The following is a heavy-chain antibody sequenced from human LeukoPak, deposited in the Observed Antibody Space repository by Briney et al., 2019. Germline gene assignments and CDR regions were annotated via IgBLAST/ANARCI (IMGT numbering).Heavy chain of an antibody. V-gene: IGHV4-59*08. J-gene: IGHJ4*02. Sequence: SETLSLTCTVSGGSISSYYWSWIRQPPGKGLEWIGYIYYSGSTNYNPSLKSRVTISLDTSKNQFSLKLSSVTAADTAVYYCARPYYDSRGYYVYWGQGTLVTVSS. CDR2: IYYSGST. CDR3: ARPYYDSRGYYVY. CDR1: GGSISSYY. D-gene: IGHD3-22*01.